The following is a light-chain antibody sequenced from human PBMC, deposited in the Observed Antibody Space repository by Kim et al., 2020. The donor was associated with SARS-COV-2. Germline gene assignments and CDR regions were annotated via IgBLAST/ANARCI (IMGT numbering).Light chain of an antibody. CDR2: DAS. J-gene: IGKJ4*01. Sequence: EIVLTQSPATLSLSPGERATLSCRASQSVSRYLAWYRQEPGQAPRLLIYDASNRATGIPARFSGSGSGTDFTLTISSLEPEDFAVYYCQQRGNWPLTFGGGTKVDIK. CDR1: QSVSRY. V-gene: IGKV3-11*01. CDR3: QQRGNWPLT.